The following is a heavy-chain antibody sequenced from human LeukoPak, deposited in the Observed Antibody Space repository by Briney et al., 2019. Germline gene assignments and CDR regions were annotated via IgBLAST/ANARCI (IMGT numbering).Heavy chain of an antibody. D-gene: IGHD2-2*01. Sequence: PSETLSLTCAVSGDSISSDNYYWSWIRQPAGKGLEWIGRIYTTGSTNYSPSLKSRVSISVDTSKNQFSLKLNSVTAADTAVYYCARERIGYCSRTSCYAGNWLDPWGQGTLVTVSS. V-gene: IGHV4-61*02. CDR3: ARERIGYCSRTSCYAGNWLDP. CDR2: IYTTGST. CDR1: GDSISSDNYY. J-gene: IGHJ5*02.